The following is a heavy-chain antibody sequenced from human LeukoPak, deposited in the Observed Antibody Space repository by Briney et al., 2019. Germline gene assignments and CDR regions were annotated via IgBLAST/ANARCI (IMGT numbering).Heavy chain of an antibody. CDR1: VFTFSSYA. CDR3: ARSGCYQLRGRFDY. Sequence: GGSLRLSCAASVFTFSSYAMHWVRQAPGKGLEWVAVISYDGSNKYYADSVKGRFTISRDNSKNTLYLQMNSLRAEDTAVYYCARSGCYQLRGRFDYWGQGTLVTVSS. V-gene: IGHV3-30*04. CDR2: ISYDGSNK. D-gene: IGHD2-2*01. J-gene: IGHJ4*02.